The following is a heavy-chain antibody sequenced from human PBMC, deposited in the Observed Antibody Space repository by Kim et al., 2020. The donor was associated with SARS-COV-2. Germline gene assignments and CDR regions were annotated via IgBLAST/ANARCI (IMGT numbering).Heavy chain of an antibody. V-gene: IGHV4-34*01. CDR1: GGSFSGYY. Sequence: SQTLSLTCAVYGGSFSGYYWSWIRQPPGKGLEWIGEINHSGSTNYNPSLKSRVTISVDTSKNQFSLKLSSVTAADTAVYYCARDRGYYYYGMDVWGQGTT. CDR2: INHSGST. D-gene: IGHD3-10*01. CDR3: ARDRGYYYYGMDV. J-gene: IGHJ6*02.